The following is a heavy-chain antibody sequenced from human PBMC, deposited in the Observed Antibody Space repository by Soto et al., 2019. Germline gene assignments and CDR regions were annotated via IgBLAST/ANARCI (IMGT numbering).Heavy chain of an antibody. Sequence: EVQLVESGGDLVQPGGSLRLSCAASGFTFSGYWMSWVRQAPGKGLEWVANINKDGSEKYYVDSVRGRFTISRDNAKNSLYLQINSLRAEDAAVYYCARDKGSGPTTDFDSWGLGTLVTVSA. CDR2: INKDGSEK. CDR1: GFTFSGYW. J-gene: IGHJ4*02. V-gene: IGHV3-7*01. D-gene: IGHD4-17*01. CDR3: ARDKGSGPTTDFDS.